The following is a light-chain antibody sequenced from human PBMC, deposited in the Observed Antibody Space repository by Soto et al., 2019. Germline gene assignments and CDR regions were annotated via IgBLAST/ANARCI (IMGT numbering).Light chain of an antibody. J-gene: IGKJ1*01. CDR1: QSVGTN. CDR3: QHYNNWPPDT. V-gene: IGKV3-15*01. Sequence: EIVMTQSPATLSVSPGERVTLSCRASQSVGTNLAWYQQKPGQAPRLLIYGASTRATVIPARFSVSGSGTEFTLTIGSLQFEDFAVSECQHYNNWPPDTFSQGTKVEIK. CDR2: GAS.